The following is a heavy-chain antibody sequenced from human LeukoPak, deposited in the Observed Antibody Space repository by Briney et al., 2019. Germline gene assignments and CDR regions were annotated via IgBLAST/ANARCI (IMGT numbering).Heavy chain of an antibody. Sequence: SGGSLRRSCAASGFTFSHYGMHWVRQTPGAGLEWVAVIWSDGSDKYYAKSVKGRFTISRDNSKNSLFLQMNSLRAEDTAVYYCAKDAQRGFDYSNSLQNWGQGILVTVSS. D-gene: IGHD4-11*01. CDR2: IWSDGSDK. CDR1: GFTFSHYG. J-gene: IGHJ1*01. V-gene: IGHV3-33*06. CDR3: AKDAQRGFDYSNSLQN.